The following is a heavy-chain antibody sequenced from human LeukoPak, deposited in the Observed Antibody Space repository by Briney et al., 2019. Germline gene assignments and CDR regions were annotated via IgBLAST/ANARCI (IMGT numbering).Heavy chain of an antibody. CDR3: AKGSYYDSSGSFYFDY. CDR2: ISGSGDNT. D-gene: IGHD3-22*01. CDR1: GFTFSSYA. V-gene: IGHV3-23*01. J-gene: IGHJ4*02. Sequence: GSLRLSSAASGFTFSSYAMSWVRQAPGKGLEWVSGISGSGDNTYYADSVKGRFTISRDNSKNTLYVQVNSLGTEDTAAYYCAKGSYYDSSGSFYFDYWGQGTLVTVSS.